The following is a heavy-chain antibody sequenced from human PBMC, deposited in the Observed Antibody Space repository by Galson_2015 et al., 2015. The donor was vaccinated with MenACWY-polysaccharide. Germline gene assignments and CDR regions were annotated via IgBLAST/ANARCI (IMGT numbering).Heavy chain of an antibody. V-gene: IGHV3-7*04. Sequence: SLRLSCAASGFSFSSYSMTWVRLTPGKGLEWLGNIKNDGTAKNYVDSVKGRFTFSRDNTKNSLYLQMSSLREEDTAVYYCAKDRHWNSFDCWGQGTLVTVSS. D-gene: IGHD1/OR15-1a*01. CDR1: GFSFSSYS. J-gene: IGHJ4*02. CDR3: AKDRHWNSFDC. CDR2: IKNDGTAK.